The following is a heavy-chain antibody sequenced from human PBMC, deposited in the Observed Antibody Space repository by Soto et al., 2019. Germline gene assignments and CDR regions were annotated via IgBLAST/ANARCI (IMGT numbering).Heavy chain of an antibody. Sequence: QVQLQESGPGLVKPSQTLSLTCTVSGGSISSGDYNWNWIRQPPGKGLEWIVYIYYSGNTYYNPSLKSRVTISVDTSKNQFSLKLSSVTAADTAVYYCARDVIRATTLRNAMDVW. CDR1: GGSISSGDYN. V-gene: IGHV4-30-4*01. CDR3: ARDVIRATTLRNAMDV. J-gene: IGHJ6*01. D-gene: IGHD2-21*01. CDR2: IYYSGNT.